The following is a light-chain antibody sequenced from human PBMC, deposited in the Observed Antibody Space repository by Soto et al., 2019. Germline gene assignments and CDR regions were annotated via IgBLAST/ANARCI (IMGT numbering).Light chain of an antibody. CDR3: HQYDTSRT. Sequence: EIVLTQSPGTLSLSPGERATLSCRASQSFRSNYLAWYQQKSGQAPRLLIYGASSRATGIPDRFSGSGSGTDFTLTISRLEPEDFAVYYCHQYDTSRTFGQGTKVDIK. CDR2: GAS. CDR1: QSFRSNY. V-gene: IGKV3-20*01. J-gene: IGKJ1*01.